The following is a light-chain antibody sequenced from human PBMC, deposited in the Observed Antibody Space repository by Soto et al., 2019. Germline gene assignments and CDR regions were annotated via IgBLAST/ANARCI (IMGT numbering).Light chain of an antibody. J-gene: IGKJ1*01. Sequence: VLTQTPLSSPVTLGQPASISCRSSQSLVYSDGNTYLSWLQQRPGQPPRLLIYQVSNRFSGVPDRFSGSGAGTDFTLTISRVEAEDVGVYSCIHFSRFPPTFGQGTKVEIK. CDR2: QVS. CDR3: IHFSRFPPT. V-gene: IGKV2-24*01. CDR1: QSLVYSDGNTY.